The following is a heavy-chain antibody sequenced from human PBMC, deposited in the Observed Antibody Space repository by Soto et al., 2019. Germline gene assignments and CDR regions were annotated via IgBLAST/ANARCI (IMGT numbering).Heavy chain of an antibody. CDR3: ARQGEYSSSWYDY. D-gene: IGHD6-13*01. V-gene: IGHV4-59*08. Sequence: SATLDLTCTVSGCAIRKYHCRWVRQPPGKGLEWIGYIYYSGTTNYNPSLKSRVTISVDTSKNQFSLKLSSVTAADTAVYYCARQGEYSSSWYDYWGQGTLVTVS. J-gene: IGHJ4*02. CDR2: IYYSGTT. CDR1: GCAIRKYH.